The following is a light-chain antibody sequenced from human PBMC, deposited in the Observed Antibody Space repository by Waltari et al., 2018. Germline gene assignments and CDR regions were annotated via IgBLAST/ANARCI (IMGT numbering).Light chain of an antibody. V-gene: IGKV1-16*02. J-gene: IGKJ2*01. Sequence: DIQMTQSPSSLSASVGDRVTITCRASQDISKYLAWFQQKPGKAPKSLIHAASILQSGVPSKFSGSGSGTDFTLTISRLQPEDFATYYCQQYNTYPYTFGQGTKLEIK. CDR2: AAS. CDR1: QDISKY. CDR3: QQYNTYPYT.